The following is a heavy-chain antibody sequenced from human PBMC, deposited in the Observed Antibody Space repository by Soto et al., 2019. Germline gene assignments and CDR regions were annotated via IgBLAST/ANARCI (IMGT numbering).Heavy chain of an antibody. CDR1: GYSFTTYS. J-gene: IGHJ6*02. CDR2: ISPYNGDT. Sequence: ASVKVSCKASGYSFTTYSLGWVRQAPGQGLEWMGWISPYNGDTRYTQKFQGRVTMTTDTSTSTAYMELRSLRSDDTAVYYCARGVIITYYYYGMDVWGQGTTVTV. D-gene: IGHD3-10*01. V-gene: IGHV1-18*01. CDR3: ARGVIITYYYYGMDV.